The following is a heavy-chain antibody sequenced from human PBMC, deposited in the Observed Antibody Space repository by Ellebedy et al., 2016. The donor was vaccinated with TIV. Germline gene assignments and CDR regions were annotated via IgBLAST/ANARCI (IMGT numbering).Heavy chain of an antibody. CDR3: GRDFSARATLH. D-gene: IGHD6-6*01. V-gene: IGHV4-59*12. CDR1: GFTFRSYA. J-gene: IGHJ4*02. CDR2: IYYSGST. Sequence: MPGGSLRLSCAASGFTFRSYAMSWVRQAPGKGLEWIASIYYSGSTNYNPSLKSGVTISVDTSKNQFSLKLTSVTAADTAVYYCGRDFSARATLHWGQGTLVTVSS.